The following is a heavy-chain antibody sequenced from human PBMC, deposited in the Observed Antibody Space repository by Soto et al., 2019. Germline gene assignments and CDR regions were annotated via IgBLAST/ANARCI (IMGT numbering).Heavy chain of an antibody. V-gene: IGHV3-21*01. CDR2: ISSSSSYI. CDR3: ARGPPLLWFGELPPFDY. J-gene: IGHJ4*02. Sequence: EVQLVESGGGLVKPGGSLRLSCAASGFTFSSYSMNWVRQAPGKGLEWVSSISSSSSYIYYADSVKGRFTISRDNANNSLYLQMNSLRAEDTAVYYCARGPPLLWFGELPPFDYWGQGTLVTVSS. CDR1: GFTFSSYS. D-gene: IGHD3-10*01.